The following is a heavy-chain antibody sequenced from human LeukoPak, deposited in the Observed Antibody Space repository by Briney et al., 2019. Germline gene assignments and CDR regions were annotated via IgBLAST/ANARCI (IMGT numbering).Heavy chain of an antibody. CDR2: IYYSGST. J-gene: IGHJ5*02. V-gene: IGHV4-39*01. CDR3: ARHDYGDYVWGNWFDP. Sequence: PSETLSLTCTVSGGSISSSSYYWGWIRQPPGKGLEWIGSIYYSGSTYYNPSLKSRVTISVDTSKNQFSLKLSSVTAADTAVYYCARHDYGDYVWGNWFDPWGQGTLATVSS. D-gene: IGHD4-17*01. CDR1: GGSISSSSYY.